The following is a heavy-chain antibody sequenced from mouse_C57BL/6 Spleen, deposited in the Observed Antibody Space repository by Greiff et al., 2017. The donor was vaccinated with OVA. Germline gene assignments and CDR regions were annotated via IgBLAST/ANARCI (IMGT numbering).Heavy chain of an antibody. D-gene: IGHD1-1*01. CDR2: ISSGRSTI. V-gene: IGHV5-17*01. CDR1: GFTFSDYG. Sequence: EVHLVESGGGLVKPGGSLKLSCAASGFTFSDYGMHWVRQAPEKGLEWVAYISSGRSTIYYADTVKGRFTISRDNAKNTLFLQMTILRSEDTAMYYCARAGYYGSRYFDVWGTGTTVTVSS. J-gene: IGHJ1*03. CDR3: ARAGYYGSRYFDV.